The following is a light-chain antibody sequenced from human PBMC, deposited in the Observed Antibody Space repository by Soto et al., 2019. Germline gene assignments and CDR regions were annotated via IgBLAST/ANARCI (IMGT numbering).Light chain of an antibody. Sequence: ENVLTQSPGTLSLSPGESATLSCRASQSVSDSYLAWYQQKPGQAPRLLIYATSSRATGIPDRFSGSGSGTACTLTISRLEPEDFAVHYCQQYVTAPPMYTFGQGTKLEIK. CDR1: QSVSDSY. CDR2: ATS. J-gene: IGKJ2*01. CDR3: QQYVTAPPMYT. V-gene: IGKV3-20*01.